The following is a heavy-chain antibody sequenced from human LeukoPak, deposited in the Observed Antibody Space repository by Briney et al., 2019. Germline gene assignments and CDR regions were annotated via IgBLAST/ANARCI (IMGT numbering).Heavy chain of an antibody. V-gene: IGHV4-34*01. CDR2: INHSGST. CDR1: GGSFSGYC. CDR3: ARGKVYFDY. J-gene: IGHJ4*02. Sequence: SSETLSLTCAVYGGSFSGYCWSWIRQPPGKGLEWIGEINHSGSTNYNPSLKSRVTISVDTSKNQFSLKLSSVTAADTAVYYCARGKVYFDYWGQGTLVTVSS.